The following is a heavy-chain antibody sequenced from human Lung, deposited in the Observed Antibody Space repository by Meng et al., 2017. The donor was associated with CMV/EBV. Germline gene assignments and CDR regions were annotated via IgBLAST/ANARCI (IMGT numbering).Heavy chain of an antibody. CDR1: GFTFTTYA. D-gene: IGHD5-18*01. CDR3: ARGEQLWLPLDV. V-gene: IGHV3-30*04. CDR2: ISYDGSNK. J-gene: IGHJ6*02. Sequence: SXAASGFTFTTYATHWVRQAPGKGLEWVAVISYDGSNKYYADSVKGRFTISRDNSKNTLYLQMNSLRTVDTAVYSCARGEQLWLPLDVWGQGTTVTVSS.